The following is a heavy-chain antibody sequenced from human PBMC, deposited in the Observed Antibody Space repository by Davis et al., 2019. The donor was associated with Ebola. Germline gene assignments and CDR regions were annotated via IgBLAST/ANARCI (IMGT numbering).Heavy chain of an antibody. V-gene: IGHV3-73*01. CDR1: EFTFSGSA. CDR3: TSTVTTFDY. Sequence: GESLKISCAASEFTFSGSAMHWVRQASGKGLEWVGRIRSKANSYATAYAASVKGRFTISRDDSKNTAYLQMNSLKTEDTAVYYCTSTVTTFDYWGQGTLVTVSS. CDR2: IRSKANSYAT. J-gene: IGHJ4*02. D-gene: IGHD4-17*01.